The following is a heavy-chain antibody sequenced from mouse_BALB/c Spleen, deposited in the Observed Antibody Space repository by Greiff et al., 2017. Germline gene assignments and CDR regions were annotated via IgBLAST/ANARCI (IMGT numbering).Heavy chain of an antibody. D-gene: IGHD2-4*01. CDR1: GFSLTGYG. Sequence: VQVVESGPGLVAPSQSLSITCTVSGFSLTGYGVNWVRQPPGKGLEWLGMIWGDGSTDYNSALKSRLSISKDNSKSQVFLKMNSLQTDDTARYYCARDRGPIYYDYDYYAMDYWGQGTSVTVSS. CDR3: ARDRGPIYYDYDYYAMDY. CDR2: IWGDGST. J-gene: IGHJ4*01. V-gene: IGHV2-6-7*01.